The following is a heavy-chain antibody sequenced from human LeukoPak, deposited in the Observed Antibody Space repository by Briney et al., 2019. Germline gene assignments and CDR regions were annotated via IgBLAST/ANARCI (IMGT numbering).Heavy chain of an antibody. D-gene: IGHD1-26*01. CDR3: ARDHSGWELLAVYYDY. V-gene: IGHV4-4*07. Sequence: SETLSLTCTVSGGSISSYYWSWIRQPAGKGLEWIGRIYTSGSTNYNPSLKSRVTMSVDTSKNQFSLKLSSVTAADTAVYYCARDHSGWELLAVYYDYWGQGTLVTVSS. CDR2: IYTSGST. J-gene: IGHJ4*02. CDR1: GGSISSYY.